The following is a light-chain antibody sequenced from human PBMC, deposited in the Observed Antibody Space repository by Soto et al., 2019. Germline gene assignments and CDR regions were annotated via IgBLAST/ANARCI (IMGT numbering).Light chain of an antibody. J-gene: IGKJ5*01. Sequence: DIQWTQSPSFMSASVGYRVTITCRASQGTSSYLAWFQQKPGRAPKILIYGASTLQSGVPARFSGSGSGTDFTLTISNLKTEDFATYYGQQLNAYTLTFGQGTRLEIK. CDR2: GAS. CDR1: QGTSSY. V-gene: IGKV1-9*01. CDR3: QQLNAYTLT.